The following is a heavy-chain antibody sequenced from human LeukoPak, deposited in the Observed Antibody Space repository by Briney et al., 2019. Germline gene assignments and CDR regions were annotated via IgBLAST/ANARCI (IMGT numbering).Heavy chain of an antibody. Sequence: SETLSLTCAVYGGTFSGYYWSWIRQPPGKRLEWGGESNDSGGTNYNPSLKSRVTISADKSKNQVSLKLTSVTAADTAVYYCARLSVIVGSTLEYYYYYMDVWGQGTTVTVSS. V-gene: IGHV4-34*01. D-gene: IGHD1-26*01. CDR2: SNDSGGT. CDR3: ARLSVIVGSTLEYYYYYMDV. J-gene: IGHJ6*03. CDR1: GGTFSGYY.